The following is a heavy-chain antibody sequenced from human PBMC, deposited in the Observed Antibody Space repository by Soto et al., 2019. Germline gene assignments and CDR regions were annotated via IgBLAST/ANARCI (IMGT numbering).Heavy chain of an antibody. Sequence: PGGSLRLSCAASGFIFSSFAMTWVRQAPGKGLERVSAIVGGDGGRSFTKYYADSVKGRFTISKDNSKNMLYLEMNSLRAEDTAVYYCVKNYIQLYFGGQGTLVTVSS. D-gene: IGHD5-18*01. CDR2: IVGGDGGRSFTK. J-gene: IGHJ4*02. CDR1: GFIFSSFA. CDR3: VKNYIQLYF. V-gene: IGHV3-23*01.